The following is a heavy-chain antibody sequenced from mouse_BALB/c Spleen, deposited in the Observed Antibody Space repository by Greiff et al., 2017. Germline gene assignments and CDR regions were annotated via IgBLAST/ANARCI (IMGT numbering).Heavy chain of an antibody. D-gene: IGHD2-1*01. CDR3: ARREGNYYFDY. J-gene: IGHJ2*01. V-gene: IGHV4-1*02. Sequence: EVMLVESGGGLVQPGGSLKLSCAASGFDFSRYWMSWVRQAPGKGLEWIGEINPDSSTINYTPSLKDKFIISRDNAKNTLYLQMSKVRSEDTALYYCARREGNYYFDYWGQGTTLTVSS. CDR1: GFDFSRYW. CDR2: INPDSSTI.